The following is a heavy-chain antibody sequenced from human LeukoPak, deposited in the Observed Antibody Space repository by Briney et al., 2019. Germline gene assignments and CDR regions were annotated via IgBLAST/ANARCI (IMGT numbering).Heavy chain of an antibody. J-gene: IGHJ3*02. V-gene: IGHV5-51*01. CDR1: GYSFTSYW. D-gene: IGHD3-10*01. CDR3: ASSLISRAFDI. CDR2: IYPGDSDT. Sequence: GESLKISCETPGYSFTSYWIAWVRQMPGKGLGWMGIIYPGDSDTRYSPSFQGQVTISADKSISTAYLQWSSLKASDTAMYYCASSLISRAFDIWGQGTMVTVSS.